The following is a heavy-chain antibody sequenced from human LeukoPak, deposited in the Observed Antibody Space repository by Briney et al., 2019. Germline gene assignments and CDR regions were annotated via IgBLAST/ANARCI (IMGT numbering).Heavy chain of an antibody. CDR1: GFTFSSYG. V-gene: IGHV3-30*18. CDR3: AKDRWNDSGTTGVLI. Sequence: PGGSLRLSCAASGFTFSSYGMHWVRQAPGKGLGGVAVISYDGSNKYYADSVKGRFTISRDNSKNTLYLQMNSLRAEDTAVYYCAKDRWNDSGTTGVLIWGQGTMVTVSS. J-gene: IGHJ3*02. D-gene: IGHD1-1*01. CDR2: ISYDGSNK.